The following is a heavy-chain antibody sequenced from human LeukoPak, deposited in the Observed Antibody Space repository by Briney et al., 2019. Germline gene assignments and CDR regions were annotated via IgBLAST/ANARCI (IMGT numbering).Heavy chain of an antibody. CDR2: IDNDGITT. Sequence: GGSLRLSCAASGFTFSSYWMHWVRQAPGKGLVWVSRIDNDGITTSYADSVRGRFTISRDNAKNTLYLQMSSLRAEDTAVYYCVKDSLGYSYGYYFDYWGQGTLVTVSS. CDR1: GFTFSSYW. D-gene: IGHD5-18*01. V-gene: IGHV3-74*01. CDR3: VKDSLGYSYGYYFDY. J-gene: IGHJ4*02.